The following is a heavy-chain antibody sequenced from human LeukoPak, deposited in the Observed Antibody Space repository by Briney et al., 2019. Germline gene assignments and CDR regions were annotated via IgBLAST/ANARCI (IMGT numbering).Heavy chain of an antibody. V-gene: IGHV3-48*04. CDR3: VRDPSYGSSWYYYMDV. D-gene: IGHD6-13*01. J-gene: IGHJ6*03. CDR1: EFTFVRYA. Sequence: PGGSLRLSCAASEFTFVRYAMNWVRQAPGKGLEWVSYISSSSFKIGYADSLKGRFTISRDNSKNSLYLQMDSLRVEDTAVYYCVRDPSYGSSWYYYMDVWGKGTTVTVSS. CDR2: ISSSSFKI.